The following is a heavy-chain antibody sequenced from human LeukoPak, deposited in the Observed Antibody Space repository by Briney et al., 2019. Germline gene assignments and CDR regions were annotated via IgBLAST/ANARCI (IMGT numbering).Heavy chain of an antibody. V-gene: IGHV3-30*02. CDR3: AKDRGDFPPYFDS. D-gene: IGHD2-21*02. CDR2: IRKDGYDE. Sequence: GGSLRLSCAASGFTFNAYAMHWVRQAPGKGLEWVSFIRKDGYDEKYANSVKGRFTISRDNSKNTVYLQLTSLRIEDTAVYYCAKDRGDFPPYFDSWGPGTLVTVSS. J-gene: IGHJ4*02. CDR1: GFTFNAYA.